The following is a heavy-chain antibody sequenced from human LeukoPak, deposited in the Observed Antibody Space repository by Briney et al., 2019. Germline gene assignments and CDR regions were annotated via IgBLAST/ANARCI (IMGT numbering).Heavy chain of an antibody. V-gene: IGHV5-51*01. Sequence: GESLKISCNGSGYSFTTYWIGCVRQMRGQGLDWMGTIQPADSDNRCSPSFQGQVTISAGKYISTAYLQWSSLKASDTAMYFCARQVEGGGYYLDYWDQGTLVTVSA. CDR2: IQPADSDN. CDR1: GYSFTTYW. CDR3: ARQVEGGGYYLDY. D-gene: IGHD3-16*01. J-gene: IGHJ4*02.